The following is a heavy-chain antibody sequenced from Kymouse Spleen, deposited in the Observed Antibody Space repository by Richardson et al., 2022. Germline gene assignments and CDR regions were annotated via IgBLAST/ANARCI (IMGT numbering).Heavy chain of an antibody. CDR1: GFTFSSYG. CDR3: ARDQALTFYFDY. Sequence: QVQLVESGGGVVQPGRSLRLSCAASGFTFSSYGMHWVRQAPGKGLEWVAVIWYDGSNKYYADSVKGRFTISRDNSKNTLYLQMNSLRAEDTAVYYCARDQALTFYFDYWGQGTLVTVSS. V-gene: IGHV3-33*01. J-gene: IGHJ4*02. D-gene: IGHD7-27*02. CDR2: IWYDGSNK.